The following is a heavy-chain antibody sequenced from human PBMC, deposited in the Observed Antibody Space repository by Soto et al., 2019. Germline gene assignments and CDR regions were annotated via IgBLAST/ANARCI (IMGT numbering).Heavy chain of an antibody. D-gene: IGHD3-10*01. CDR2: VHHSWGS. Sequence: VPGAAAGVDYWSWFRQSPGKRMEWIGYVHHSWGSSYNPSLQSRVAISLDTSKSQFSLKVTYVTATDTAVYYCARQGFGPLHGLVDVWGQGTTVTVSS. CDR1: GAAAGVDY. CDR3: ARQGFGPLHGLVDV. V-gene: IGHV4-59*08. J-gene: IGHJ6*02.